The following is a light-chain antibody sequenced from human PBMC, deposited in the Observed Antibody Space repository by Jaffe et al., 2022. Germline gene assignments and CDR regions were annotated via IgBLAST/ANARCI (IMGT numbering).Light chain of an antibody. Sequence: DIQMTQSPSSLSASVGDRVTITCRASQGIRNDLAWYQQKPGKAPKRLIYAASSLQSGVPSRFSGSGSGTEFTLTISSLQPEDSATYYCLQHNNYPPITFGQGTRLEIK. V-gene: IGKV1-17*01. J-gene: IGKJ5*01. CDR1: QGIRND. CDR3: LQHNNYPPIT. CDR2: AAS.